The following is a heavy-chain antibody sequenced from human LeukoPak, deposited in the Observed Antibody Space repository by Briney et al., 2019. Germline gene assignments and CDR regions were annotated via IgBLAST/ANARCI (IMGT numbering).Heavy chain of an antibody. CDR1: GFTFDDYA. J-gene: IGHJ4*02. Sequence: PGGSLRLSCAASGFTFDDYAMHWVRQAPGKGLEWVSGISWNSGSIGYADSVKGRFTISRDNAKNSLYLQMNSLRAEDTALYYCAKGLRVAAAGTELDYWGQGTLVTVSS. CDR2: ISWNSGSI. D-gene: IGHD6-13*01. V-gene: IGHV3-9*01. CDR3: AKGLRVAAAGTELDY.